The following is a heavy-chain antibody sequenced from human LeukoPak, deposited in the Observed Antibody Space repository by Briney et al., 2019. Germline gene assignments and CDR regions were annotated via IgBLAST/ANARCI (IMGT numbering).Heavy chain of an antibody. CDR2: INHSGST. J-gene: IGHJ4*02. D-gene: IGHD3-16*01. V-gene: IGHV4-34*01. Sequence: SETLSLTCAVYGGSFSGYYWSWIRQPPGKGLEWIGEINHSGSTNYNPSLKSRVTISIDTSKNQFSLKLSSVTAADTAVYYCARGHSGGVRYDYWGQGTLVTVSS. CDR1: GGSFSGYY. CDR3: ARGHSGGVRYDY.